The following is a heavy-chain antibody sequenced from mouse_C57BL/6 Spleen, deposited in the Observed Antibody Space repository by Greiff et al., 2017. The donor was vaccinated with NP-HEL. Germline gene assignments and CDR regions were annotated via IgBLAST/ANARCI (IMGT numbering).Heavy chain of an antibody. V-gene: IGHV5-4*01. Sequence: EVMLVESGGGLVKPGGSLKLSCAASGFTFSSYAMSWVRQTPEKRLEWVATISDGGSYTYYPDNVKGRFTISRDNAKNNLYLQMSHLKSEDTAMYYCARDYYGNPGTWFAYWGQGTLVTVSA. CDR2: ISDGGSYT. CDR3: ARDYYGNPGTWFAY. J-gene: IGHJ3*01. CDR1: GFTFSSYA. D-gene: IGHD2-1*01.